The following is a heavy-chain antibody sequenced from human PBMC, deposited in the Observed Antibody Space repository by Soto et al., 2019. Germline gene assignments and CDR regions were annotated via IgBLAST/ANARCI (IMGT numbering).Heavy chain of an antibody. J-gene: IGHJ3*02. Sequence: QVQLVQSGAEVKKPGSSVKVSCKASGGTFTSYAISWVRQVPGQGLEWMGGIIPIFGTANYAQKFQGRVTITAAESTSPAHMELSSLRSEDTAVYYCARDGVYASSGYYYTDAFDIWGQGTMVTVSS. CDR3: ARDGVYASSGYYYTDAFDI. D-gene: IGHD3-22*01. V-gene: IGHV1-69*12. CDR2: IIPIFGTA. CDR1: GGTFTSYA.